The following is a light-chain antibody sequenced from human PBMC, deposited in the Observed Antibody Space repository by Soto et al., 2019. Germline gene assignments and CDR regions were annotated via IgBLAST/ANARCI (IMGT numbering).Light chain of an antibody. J-gene: IGLJ1*01. CDR2: DVS. CDR3: GSYTSTRTLYV. CDR1: SSDVGGYDY. V-gene: IGLV2-14*01. Sequence: QSVLTQPASVSESPGQSITISCTGTSSDVGGYDYVSWYQQHPGKAPKLLICDVSNRPSGVSNRFSGSKSGNTASLTIAGLQAEDEADYYCGSYTSTRTLYVFGTGTKVTVL.